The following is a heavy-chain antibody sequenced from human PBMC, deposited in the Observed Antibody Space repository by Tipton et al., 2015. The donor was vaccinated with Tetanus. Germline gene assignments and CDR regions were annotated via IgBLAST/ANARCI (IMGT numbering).Heavy chain of an antibody. CDR1: GGPISSGNW. Sequence: TLSLTCAVSGGPISSGNWWSWVRQSPGKGLEWIGEIHQSGSTSYNPSLKSRVSMSVDKSKNQFSLQLNSVTAADTAIYYCVRGPKHWLTAGQVYWGQGTLVTVSS. J-gene: IGHJ4*02. V-gene: IGHV4-4*02. D-gene: IGHD6-19*01. CDR2: IHQSGST. CDR3: VRGPKHWLTAGQVY.